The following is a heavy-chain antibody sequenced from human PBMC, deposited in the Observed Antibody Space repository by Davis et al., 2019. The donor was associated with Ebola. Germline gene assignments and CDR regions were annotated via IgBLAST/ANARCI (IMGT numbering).Heavy chain of an antibody. CDR2: ISGSGGST. J-gene: IGHJ4*02. V-gene: IGHV3-23*01. Sequence: GESLKISCAASGFTFSSYAMSWVRQAPGKGLEWVSAISGSGGSTYYADYVKGRFTISRDNSKNTLYLQMNSLRAEDTAVYYCAMWGEGYSSGWFYWGQGTLVTVSS. D-gene: IGHD6-19*01. CDR1: GFTFSSYA. CDR3: AMWGEGYSSGWFY.